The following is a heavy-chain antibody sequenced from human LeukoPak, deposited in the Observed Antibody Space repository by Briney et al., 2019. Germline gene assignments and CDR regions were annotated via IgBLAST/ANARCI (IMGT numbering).Heavy chain of an antibody. Sequence: PSETLSLTCAVYGGSFSGYYWSWIRQPPGKGLEWIGEINHSGSTNYNPSLKSRVTISVDTSKNQFSLKLSSVTAADTAVYYCARGGGDHGDYGLFDYWGQGTLVTVSS. CDR3: ARGGGDHGDYGLFDY. CDR1: GGSFSGYY. V-gene: IGHV4-34*01. D-gene: IGHD4-17*01. CDR2: INHSGST. J-gene: IGHJ4*02.